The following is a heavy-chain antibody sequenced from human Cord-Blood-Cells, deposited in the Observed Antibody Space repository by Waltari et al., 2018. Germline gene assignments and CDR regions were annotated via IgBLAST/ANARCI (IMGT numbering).Heavy chain of an antibody. CDR3: ARGYGSGTRYGMDV. Sequence: QVQLQQWGAGLLKPSETLSLTCAVSGGSFSGYYWSWIRQPPGKGLEWIGEINHSGSTNYNPSLKSRVTISVDTSKNQFSLKLSSVTAADTAVYYCARGYGSGTRYGMDVWGQGTTVTVSS. J-gene: IGHJ6*02. D-gene: IGHD3-10*01. CDR1: GGSFSGYY. CDR2: INHSGST. V-gene: IGHV4-34*01.